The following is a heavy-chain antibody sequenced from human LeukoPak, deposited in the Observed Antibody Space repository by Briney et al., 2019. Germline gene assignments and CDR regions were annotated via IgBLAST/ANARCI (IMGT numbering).Heavy chain of an antibody. CDR2: IYHSGST. Sequence: PSGTLSLTCAVSGGSISSSNWWSWVRQPPGKGLEWIGEIYHSGSTNYNPSLKSRVTISVDKSKNQFSLKLSSVTAADTAVYYCARGGGDIVVVVAAIGSYYGMDVWGEGTTVTVSS. V-gene: IGHV4-4*02. CDR1: GGSISSSNW. D-gene: IGHD2-15*01. CDR3: ARGGGDIVVVVAAIGSYYGMDV. J-gene: IGHJ6*04.